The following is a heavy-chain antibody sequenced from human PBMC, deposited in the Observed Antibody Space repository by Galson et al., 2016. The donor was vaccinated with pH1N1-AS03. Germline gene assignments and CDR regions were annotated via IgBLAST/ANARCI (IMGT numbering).Heavy chain of an antibody. CDR1: GFTSSSYA. V-gene: IGHV3-30*04. D-gene: IGHD3-10*01. CDR2: ISSDGSDK. J-gene: IGHJ6*02. CDR3: ARDLLRAYGSGSSTKYYYYYGMDV. Sequence: SLRLSCAASGFTSSSYAMHWVRQAPGKGLEWVAIISSDGSDKYYPDSVKGRFTISRHNSKNTLYLQMNSLRAEDTAVYYCARDLLRAYGSGSSTKYYYYYGMDVWGQGTTVTVSS.